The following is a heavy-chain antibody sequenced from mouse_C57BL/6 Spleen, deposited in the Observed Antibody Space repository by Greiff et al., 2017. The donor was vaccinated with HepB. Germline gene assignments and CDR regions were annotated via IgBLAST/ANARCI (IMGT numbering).Heavy chain of an antibody. CDR1: GFTFSSYA. J-gene: IGHJ1*03. Sequence: EVKLMESGGGLVKPGGSLKLSCAASGFTFSSYAMSWVRQTPEKRLEWVATISDGGSYTYYPDNVKGRFTISRDNAKNNLYLQMSHLKSEDTAMYYCARSQFITTVVARNFDVWGTGTTVTVSS. CDR3: ARSQFITTVVARNFDV. V-gene: IGHV5-4*03. D-gene: IGHD1-1*01. CDR2: ISDGGSYT.